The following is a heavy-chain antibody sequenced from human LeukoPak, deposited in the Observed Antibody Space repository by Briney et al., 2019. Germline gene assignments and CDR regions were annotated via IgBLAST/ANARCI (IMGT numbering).Heavy chain of an antibody. Sequence: SETVSLTCTVSGGSISSYYWSWIRQPAGKGLEWIGRIYTSGGTNYNPSLKSRVTMSVDTSKNQFSLKLSSVTAADTAVYYCARQPFELEPRWDNWFGPWGQGTLVTVSS. V-gene: IGHV4-4*07. CDR3: ARQPFELEPRWDNWFGP. CDR2: IYTSGGT. J-gene: IGHJ5*02. CDR1: GGSISSYY. D-gene: IGHD1-1*01.